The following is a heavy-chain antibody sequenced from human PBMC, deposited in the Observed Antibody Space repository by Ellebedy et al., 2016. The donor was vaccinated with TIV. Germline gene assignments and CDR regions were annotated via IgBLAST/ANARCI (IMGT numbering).Heavy chain of an antibody. J-gene: IGHJ4*02. CDR2: ISDSSSYI. V-gene: IGHV3-21*01. CDR3: ARADTGYCSSTNRFLDLDY. D-gene: IGHD2-2*01. CDR1: GFTFSMFS. Sequence: GESLKISCAASGFTFSMFSMSWVRQAPGKGLEWVSSISDSSSYIYYADSVKGRFTISRDNAKYSLYLQMNSLRAEDTAVYYCARADTGYCSSTNRFLDLDYWGQGTLVTVSS.